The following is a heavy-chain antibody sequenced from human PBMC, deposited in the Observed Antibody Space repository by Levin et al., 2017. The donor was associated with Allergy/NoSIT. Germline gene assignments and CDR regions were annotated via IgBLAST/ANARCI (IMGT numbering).Heavy chain of an antibody. V-gene: IGHV3-72*01. CDR2: IRNKANNHLT. CDR1: GFRFSDYY. D-gene: IGHD3-16*01. CDR3: AREDLGGVFDV. J-gene: IGHJ4*02. Sequence: GESLKISCAASGFRFSDYYMDWVRQAPGKGLEWVGRIRNKANNHLTHYAASVKGRFTISRDASKNSLYLQMDSLETADTAGYYCAREDLGGVFDVWGQGSLVTVST.